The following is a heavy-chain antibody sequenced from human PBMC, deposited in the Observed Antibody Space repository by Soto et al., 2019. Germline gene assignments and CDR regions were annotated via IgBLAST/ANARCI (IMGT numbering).Heavy chain of an antibody. D-gene: IGHD6-13*01. V-gene: IGHV3-23*01. CDR2: ISGSGGST. J-gene: IGHJ3*02. CDR1: GFTFSSYA. CDR3: ANKGVIAAAGTVPARNDAFDI. Sequence: GGSLRLSCAASGFTFSSYAMSWVRQAPGKGLEWVSAISGSGGSTYYADSVKGRFTISRDNSKNTLYLQMNSLRAEDTAVYYCANKGVIAAAGTVPARNDAFDIWGQGTMVTVSS.